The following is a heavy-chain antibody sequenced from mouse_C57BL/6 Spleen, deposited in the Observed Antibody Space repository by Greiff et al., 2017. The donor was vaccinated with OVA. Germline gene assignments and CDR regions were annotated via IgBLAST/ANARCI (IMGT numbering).Heavy chain of an antibody. D-gene: IGHD1-1*01. CDR3: ARSRYYGSSWVFAY. Sequence: VQLQQSGPELVKPGASVKMSCKASGYTFTDYNMHWVKQSHGKSLEWIGYINPNNGGTSYNQKFKGKATLTVNKSSSTAYMELRSLTSEDSAVYYCARSRYYGSSWVFAYWGQGTLVTVSA. V-gene: IGHV1-22*01. J-gene: IGHJ3*01. CDR2: INPNNGGT. CDR1: GYTFTDYN.